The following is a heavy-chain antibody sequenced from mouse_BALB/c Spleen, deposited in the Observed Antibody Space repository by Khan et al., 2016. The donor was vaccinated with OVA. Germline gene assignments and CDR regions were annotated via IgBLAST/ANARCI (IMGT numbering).Heavy chain of an antibody. D-gene: IGHD4-1*01. J-gene: IGHJ3*01. Sequence: QVQLQQSGAELMKPGASVKISCKATGYTFSSYWIEWVKQRPGHGLEWIGEILPGSGSTNYNEKFKGKATITADTSSNTAYMQLSSLTSEDSAVYYCARSEVTGPLAWFAYWGQGTLVTVSA. CDR1: GYTFSSYW. CDR3: ARSEVTGPLAWFAY. CDR2: ILPGSGST. V-gene: IGHV1-9*01.